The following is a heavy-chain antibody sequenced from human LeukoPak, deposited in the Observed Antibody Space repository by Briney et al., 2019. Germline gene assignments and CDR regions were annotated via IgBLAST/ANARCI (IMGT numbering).Heavy chain of an antibody. CDR3: ASGARGSSGHYYSDSSAFDI. CDR2: INHSGST. J-gene: IGHJ3*02. D-gene: IGHD3-22*01. Sequence: PSETLSLTCAVYGGSFSGYYWSWLRQPPGKGLEWIGEINHSGSTNYNPSLKSRVTISVDTSKNQFSLKLSSVTAADTAVYYCASGARGSSGHYYSDSSAFDIWGQGTMVTVSS. CDR1: GGSFSGYY. V-gene: IGHV4-34*01.